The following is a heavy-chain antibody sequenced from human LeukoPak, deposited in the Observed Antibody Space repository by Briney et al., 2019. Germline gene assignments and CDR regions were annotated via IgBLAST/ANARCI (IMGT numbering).Heavy chain of an antibody. CDR3: ARGGARGSSAFDV. V-gene: IGHV4-59*02. J-gene: IGHJ3*01. CDR1: GDSVNDYY. D-gene: IGHD3-10*01. Sequence: PSETLSLTCIVSGDSVNDYYWNWIRQPPGKGLEWIGYIYYSGSTDYNPSLKSRVTMSVDTSKNQFSLKLNSVTAADTAVYYCARGGARGSSAFDVWGQGTMVIVSA. CDR2: IYYSGST.